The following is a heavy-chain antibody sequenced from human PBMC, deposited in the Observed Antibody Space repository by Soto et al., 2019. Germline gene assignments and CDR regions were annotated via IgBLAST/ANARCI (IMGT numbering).Heavy chain of an antibody. Sequence: GGSLRLSCAASGFTFSSYAMSWVRQAPGKGLEWVSAISGSGGSTYYADSVKGRFTISRDNSKNTLYLQMNSLRAEDTAVYYCAKTPEYYYGSGKDAFDIWGQGAMVTVSS. D-gene: IGHD3-10*01. CDR3: AKTPEYYYGSGKDAFDI. CDR1: GFTFSSYA. J-gene: IGHJ3*02. V-gene: IGHV3-23*01. CDR2: ISGSGGST.